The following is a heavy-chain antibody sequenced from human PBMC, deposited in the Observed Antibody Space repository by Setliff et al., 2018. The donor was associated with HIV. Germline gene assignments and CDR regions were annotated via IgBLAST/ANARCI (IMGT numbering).Heavy chain of an antibody. CDR1: GGSISTFY. J-gene: IGHJ6*04. V-gene: IGHV4-59*01. Sequence: SETLSLTCTVSGGSISTFYWSWIRQPPGKGLEWIGYIYYSGRTNYNPSLDSRVTMSVDTSKNQFSLKLSPVTAADTAVYYCARDVGEQLDVWGKGTTVTVSS. CDR2: IYYSGRT. CDR3: ARDVGEQLDV.